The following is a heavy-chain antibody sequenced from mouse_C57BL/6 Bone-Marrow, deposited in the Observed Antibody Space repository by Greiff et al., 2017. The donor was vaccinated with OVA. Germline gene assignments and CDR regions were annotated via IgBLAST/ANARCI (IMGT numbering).Heavy chain of an antibody. CDR2: INPYNGGT. D-gene: IGHD1-1*01. Sequence: VQLQQSGPVLVKPGASVKMSCKASGYTFTDYYMNWVKQSHGKSLEWIGVINPYNGGTSYNQKFKGKATLTVDKSSSTAYMELNSLTSEDSAVYYCARSRFYYYGSSYDFDYWGQGTTLTVSS. CDR3: ARSRFYYYGSSYDFDY. V-gene: IGHV1-19*01. CDR1: GYTFTDYY. J-gene: IGHJ2*01.